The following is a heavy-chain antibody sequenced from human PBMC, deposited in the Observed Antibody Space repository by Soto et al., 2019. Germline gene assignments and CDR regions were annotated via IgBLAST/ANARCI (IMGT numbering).Heavy chain of an antibody. V-gene: IGHV4-34*01. J-gene: IGHJ4*02. Sequence: QVQLQQWGAGLLKPSETLSLTCAVYGGSFSGYYWNWIRQPPGKGLEWIGEINHSGSTNYNPSLTSRVPFSEDTSKNQFALKLSSVTAADPAVYYCARGWGRVLDYWGQGTLVTVSS. CDR2: INHSGST. D-gene: IGHD7-27*01. CDR3: ARGWGRVLDY. CDR1: GGSFSGYY.